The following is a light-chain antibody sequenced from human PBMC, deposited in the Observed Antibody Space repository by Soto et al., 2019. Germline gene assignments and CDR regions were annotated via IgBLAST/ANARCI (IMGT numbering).Light chain of an antibody. Sequence: EIVMTQSPATLSVSPGERATLSCRASQSVNSNYLAWYQQKPGQAPRLLIYGIYKRATDIPDRFSGSGSGTEFTLTIRSLQPEDFATYYCKQHGQWPITFGQGTRLEIK. J-gene: IGKJ5*01. CDR3: KQHGQWPIT. CDR2: GIY. CDR1: QSVNSN. V-gene: IGKV3D-15*01.